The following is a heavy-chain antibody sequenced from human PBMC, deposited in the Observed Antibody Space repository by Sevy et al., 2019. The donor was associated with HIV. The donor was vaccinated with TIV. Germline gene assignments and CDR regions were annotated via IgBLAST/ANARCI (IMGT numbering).Heavy chain of an antibody. J-gene: IGHJ4*01. D-gene: IGHD3-10*01. CDR3: GRVGLQGVTSFDY. V-gene: IGHV1-46*03. CDR1: GYTFTSYY. CDR2: INPSGGRR. Sequence: ASVKVSCKASGYTFTSYYIHWVRQVPGQGLEWMGIINPSGGRRDYAQKFQGRVTMTRDTSTSTVYMELSSLTSEDTAVYYCGRVGLQGVTSFDYWGHGTLVTVSS.